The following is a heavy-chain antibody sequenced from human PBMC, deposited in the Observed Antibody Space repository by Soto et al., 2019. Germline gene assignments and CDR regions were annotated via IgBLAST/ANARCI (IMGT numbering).Heavy chain of an antibody. CDR3: AKDFXVSGSYYGSLNYYYGMDV. D-gene: IGHD3-10*01. CDR1: GFTFSSYG. V-gene: IGHV3-30*18. J-gene: IGHJ6*02. CDR2: ISYDGSLK. Sequence: GGSLRLSCAASGFTFSSYGMHWVRQAPGKGLEWVAIISYDGSLKYYADSVKGRFTISRDNSKSALYLQMNSLRPEDTAVYYCAKDFXVSGSYYGSLNYYYGMDVWGQGTTVTVSS.